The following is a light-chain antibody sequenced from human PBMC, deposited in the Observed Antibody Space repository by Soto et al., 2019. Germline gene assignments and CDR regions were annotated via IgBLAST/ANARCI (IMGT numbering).Light chain of an antibody. CDR3: QQYGGSPGYT. CDR2: TAS. CDR1: QSVTANY. J-gene: IGKJ2*01. V-gene: IGKV3-20*01. Sequence: EIVLTQSPGTLSLSPGERAILSCRASQSVTANYLDWYQHKPGQAPRLLIYTASTRATGIADRFSGSGSGTDFTLTISRLEPEDFAVYYCQQYGGSPGYTFGQGNKVEIK.